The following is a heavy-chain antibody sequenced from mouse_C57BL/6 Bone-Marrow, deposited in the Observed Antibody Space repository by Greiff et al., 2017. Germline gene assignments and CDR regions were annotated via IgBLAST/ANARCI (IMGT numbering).Heavy chain of an antibody. CDR2: IDPENGDT. V-gene: IGHV14-4*01. CDR1: GFNIKDDY. J-gene: IGHJ3*01. D-gene: IGHD1-1*01. CDR3: TYGSSFPVAY. Sequence: EVKLQQSGAELVRPGASVKLSCTASGFNIKDDYMHWVKQRPEQGLEWIGWIDPENGDTEYASKFQGKATITADTSSNTAYLQLSSLTSEDTAVYYCTYGSSFPVAYWGQGTLVTVSA.